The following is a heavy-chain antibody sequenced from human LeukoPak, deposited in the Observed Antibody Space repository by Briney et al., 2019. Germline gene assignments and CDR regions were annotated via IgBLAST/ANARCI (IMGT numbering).Heavy chain of an antibody. V-gene: IGHV4-59*01. Sequence: SETLSLTCTVSGGSISSYYWSWIRQPPGKGLEWIGYIYYRGSTNYNPSLKSRVTISVDTSKNQFSLKLSSVTAADTAVYYCARGLLTTRYFDYWGQGTLVTVSS. CDR3: ARGLLTTRYFDY. D-gene: IGHD1-14*01. J-gene: IGHJ4*02. CDR2: IYYRGST. CDR1: GGSISSYY.